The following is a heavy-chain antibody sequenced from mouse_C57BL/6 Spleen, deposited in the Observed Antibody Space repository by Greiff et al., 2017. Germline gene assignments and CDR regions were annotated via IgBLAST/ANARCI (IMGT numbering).Heavy chain of an antibody. CDR1: GYAFSSYW. CDR3: ARLSGGTYAMDY. V-gene: IGHV1-80*01. CDR2: IYPGDGDT. Sequence: VQLQQSGAELVKPGASVKISCKASGYAFSSYWMNWVKQRPGKGLEWIGQIYPGDGDTNYNGKLKGKATLTADKSSSTAYMQRSSLTSEDSAVYFCARLSGGTYAMDYWGQGTSVTVSS. J-gene: IGHJ4*01. D-gene: IGHD3-1*01.